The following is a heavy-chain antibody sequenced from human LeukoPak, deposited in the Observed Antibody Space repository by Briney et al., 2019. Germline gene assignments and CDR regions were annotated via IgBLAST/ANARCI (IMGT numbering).Heavy chain of an antibody. CDR2: IYYSGST. CDR3: ARVKTAPKYYFDY. D-gene: IGHD5-18*01. V-gene: IGHV4-59*12. J-gene: IGHJ4*02. CDR1: GGSISSDY. Sequence: KASETLSLTCTVSGGSISSDYWSWIRQPPGKGLEWIGYIYYSGSTNYNPSLKSRVTISVDTSKSHFSLKLSSVTAADTAVYYCARVKTAPKYYFDYWGQGTLVTVSS.